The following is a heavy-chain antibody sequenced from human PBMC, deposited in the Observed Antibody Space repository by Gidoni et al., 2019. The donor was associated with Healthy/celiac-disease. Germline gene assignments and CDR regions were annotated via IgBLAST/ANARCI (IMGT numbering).Heavy chain of an antibody. V-gene: IGHV1-69*01. CDR1: VGPFRSYA. D-gene: IGHD2-2*01. CDR3: ARDQDMEVVPAATWIYYYYYDMDV. CDR2: INTIFGTA. Sequence: QVHLVQSGAAVKKPGPPLKLPFQAPVGPFRSYAISWVRQAPGQGLEWMGGINTIFGTANYAQECQGRVTITADESTSTAYMELSRLRSEDTAVYFCARDQDMEVVPAATWIYYYYYDMDVWGQGTTVTVSS. J-gene: IGHJ6*02.